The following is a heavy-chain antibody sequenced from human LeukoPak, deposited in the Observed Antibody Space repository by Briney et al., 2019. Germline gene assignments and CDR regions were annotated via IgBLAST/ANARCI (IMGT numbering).Heavy chain of an antibody. CDR2: INPSGGST. Sequence: ASVKVSCKASGYTFTSYYMHWVRQAPGQGLEWMGIINPSGGSTSYAQKFQGRVTMTRDTSTSTVYMELSSLGSEDTAVYYCATWPGAWYGEDYWGQGTLVTVSS. J-gene: IGHJ4*02. V-gene: IGHV1-46*01. D-gene: IGHD3-10*01. CDR1: GYTFTSYY. CDR3: ATWPGAWYGEDY.